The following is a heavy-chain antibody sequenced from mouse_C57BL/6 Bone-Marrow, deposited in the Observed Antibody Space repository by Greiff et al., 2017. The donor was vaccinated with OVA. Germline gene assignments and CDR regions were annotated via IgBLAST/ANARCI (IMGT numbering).Heavy chain of an antibody. Sequence: QVHVKQSGAELVKPGASVKLSCKASGYTFTEYTIHWVKQRSGQGLEWIGWFYPGSGSIKYNEKFKDKATLTADKSSSTVYMELSRLTSEDSAVYFCARHEDRNYGFAYWGQGTLVTVSA. V-gene: IGHV1-62-2*01. CDR2: FYPGSGSI. CDR1: GYTFTEYT. D-gene: IGHD2-5*01. J-gene: IGHJ3*01. CDR3: ARHEDRNYGFAY.